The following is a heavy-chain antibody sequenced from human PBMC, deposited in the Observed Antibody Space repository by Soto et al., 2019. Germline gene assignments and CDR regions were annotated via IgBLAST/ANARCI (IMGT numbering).Heavy chain of an antibody. CDR2: ISYDGRDK. CDR3: ARSAGGSYPQYDY. J-gene: IGHJ4*02. CDR1: GFTFSSYA. V-gene: IGHV3-30*04. D-gene: IGHD1-26*01. Sequence: PGGSLRLSCAASGFTFSSYAMRWVRQAPGTGLEWVAVISYDGRDKYYPDSVKGRFTISRDNSKNTLYLQMNSLRAEDTAVYYCARSAGGSYPQYDYWGQGTMVTVYS.